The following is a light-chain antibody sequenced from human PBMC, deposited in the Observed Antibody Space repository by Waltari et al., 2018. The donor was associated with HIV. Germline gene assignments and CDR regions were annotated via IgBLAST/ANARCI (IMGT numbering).Light chain of an antibody. Sequence: QSVLPQSPSASETPGQRVTISCSGSSSTIGSNAVDWYQHLPGTAPKLRTHTNNQRPSGIPDRFSGSKAGTSASLAISGLQSEDESDYYCAAWDDSLNGYVFGSGTKVTVL. CDR3: AAWDDSLNGYV. J-gene: IGLJ1*01. V-gene: IGLV1-44*01. CDR1: SSTIGSNA. CDR2: TNN.